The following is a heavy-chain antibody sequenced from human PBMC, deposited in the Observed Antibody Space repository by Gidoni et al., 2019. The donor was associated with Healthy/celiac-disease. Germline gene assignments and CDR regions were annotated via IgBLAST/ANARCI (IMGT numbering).Heavy chain of an antibody. D-gene: IGHD3-22*01. CDR1: GYTFTSYD. J-gene: IGHJ6*02. CDR3: AGGYYPHYYYYGMDV. Sequence: QVQLVQSGAEVKKPGASVQVSCKASGYTFTSYDINWVRQATGQGREWMGWMNPNSGNTGYAQKFQGRVTMTRNTSISTAYMELSSLRSEDTAVYYCAGGYYPHYYYYGMDVWGQGTTVTVSS. V-gene: IGHV1-8*01. CDR2: MNPNSGNT.